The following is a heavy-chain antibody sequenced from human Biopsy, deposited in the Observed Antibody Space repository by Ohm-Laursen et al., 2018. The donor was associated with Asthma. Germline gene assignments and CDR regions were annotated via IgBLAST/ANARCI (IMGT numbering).Heavy chain of an antibody. CDR3: ARERIAARQRRYYFDY. D-gene: IGHD6-6*01. J-gene: IGHJ4*02. Sequence: SVKVSCKASGYNFISFAIHWVRQAPGQRLEWMGGIIPIFGTANYAQKFQGRVTITADESTSTAYMELSSLRSEDTAVYYCARERIAARQRRYYFDYWGQGTLVTVSS. CDR1: GYNFISFA. V-gene: IGHV1-69*13. CDR2: IIPIFGTA.